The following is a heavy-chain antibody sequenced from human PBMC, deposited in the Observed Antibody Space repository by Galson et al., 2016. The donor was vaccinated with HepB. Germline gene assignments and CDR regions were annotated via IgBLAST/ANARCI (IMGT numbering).Heavy chain of an antibody. Sequence: SLRLSCAAAGFTLSKYWMSWVRQAPGKGLEWVSYITASTTTIRYADSVKGRFTISRDNAKNSLYLQMNSLRDEDTAVYYCAGDRAWAFDIWGQGTLVTVSS. V-gene: IGHV3-48*02. J-gene: IGHJ3*02. CDR3: AGDRAWAFDI. D-gene: IGHD3-10*01. CDR1: GFTLSKYW. CDR2: ITASTTTI.